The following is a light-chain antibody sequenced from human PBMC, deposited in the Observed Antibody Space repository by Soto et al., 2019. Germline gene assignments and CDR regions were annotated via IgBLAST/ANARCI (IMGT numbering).Light chain of an antibody. Sequence: EIVLTQSPATLSLSPGERVTLSCRASQSVSSYLAWYQQKPGQAPSLLIYDASNRATGIPARFSGSGSGTDFTLTISSLEPEDFAVYYCQQRSNWPRTFGQGTKVEIK. CDR3: QQRSNWPRT. J-gene: IGKJ1*01. CDR2: DAS. CDR1: QSVSSY. V-gene: IGKV3-11*01.